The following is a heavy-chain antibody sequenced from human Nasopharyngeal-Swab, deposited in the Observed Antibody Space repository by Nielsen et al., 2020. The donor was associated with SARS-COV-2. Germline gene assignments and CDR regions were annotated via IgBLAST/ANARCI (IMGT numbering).Heavy chain of an antibody. J-gene: IGHJ4*02. V-gene: IGHV1-69*10. CDR1: GGTFSNYA. CDR2: IIPILDFA. D-gene: IGHD5-12*01. CDR3: ARGYSGYGYYFDY. Sequence: SVKVSCKASGGTFSNYAISWVRQAPGQGLEWMGGIIPILDFANYARKFQGRVTITADKSTSTAYMTLSSLSSDDTAVYYCARGYSGYGYYFDYWGQGTLVTVSS.